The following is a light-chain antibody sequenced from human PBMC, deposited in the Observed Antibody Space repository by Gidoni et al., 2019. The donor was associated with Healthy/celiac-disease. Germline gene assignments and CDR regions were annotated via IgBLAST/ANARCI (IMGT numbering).Light chain of an antibody. CDR3: QQRSNWPPRFT. V-gene: IGKV3-11*01. CDR2: DAS. Sequence: DIVLTQSPATMSLSPGERATLSCRASQRVSSYLAWYQQKPGQAPRLLIYDASNRATGIPARFSGSGSGTDFTRTISSLEPEDFAVYYCQQRSNWPPRFTFGPGTKVDIK. CDR1: QRVSSY. J-gene: IGKJ3*01.